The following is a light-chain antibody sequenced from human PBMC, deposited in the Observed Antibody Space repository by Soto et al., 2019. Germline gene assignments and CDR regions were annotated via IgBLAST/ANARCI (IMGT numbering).Light chain of an antibody. CDR2: GAS. V-gene: IGKV3-15*01. CDR3: QQYNNWPPWT. Sequence: EIVMTQSQSTLSVSAGERATLSCRASQSVSSNLAWYQQKPGQAPRLLIYGASTRATGIPARFSGSGSGTEFTLTISSLQSEDFAVYYCQQYNNWPPWTFGQGTTVDIK. J-gene: IGKJ1*01. CDR1: QSVSSN.